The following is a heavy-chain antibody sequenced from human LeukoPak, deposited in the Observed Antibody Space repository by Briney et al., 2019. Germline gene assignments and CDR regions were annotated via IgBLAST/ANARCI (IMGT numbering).Heavy chain of an antibody. J-gene: IGHJ5*02. D-gene: IGHD2-2*01. CDR3: ARSRGVPAAKGWFDP. CDR2: INHSGST. CDR1: GGSFSGYY. Sequence: SETLSLTCAVYGGSFSGYYWSWIRQPPGKGLEWIGEINHSGSTNYNPSLKSRVTISVDTSKNQFSLKLSSVTAADTAVYYCARSRGVPAAKGWFDPWGQGTLVTVSS. V-gene: IGHV4-34*01.